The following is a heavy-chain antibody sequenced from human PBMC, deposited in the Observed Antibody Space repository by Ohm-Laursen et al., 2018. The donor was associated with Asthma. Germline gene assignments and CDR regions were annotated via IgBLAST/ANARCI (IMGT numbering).Heavy chain of an antibody. Sequence: LRLSCSASGFTFSDYYMSWVRQPPGKGLEWIAEISHSGAASFNPSLTSRVTISLDKSKTHFSLELTSVTAADTAVYYCTRSIGWYSLDLWGQGTLVTVSS. CDR1: GFTFSDYY. D-gene: IGHD6-19*01. CDR2: ISHSGAA. CDR3: TRSIGWYSLDL. V-gene: IGHV4-34*08. J-gene: IGHJ4*02.